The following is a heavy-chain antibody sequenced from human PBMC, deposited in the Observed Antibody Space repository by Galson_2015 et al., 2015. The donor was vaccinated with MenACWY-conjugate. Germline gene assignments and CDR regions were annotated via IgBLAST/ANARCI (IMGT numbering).Heavy chain of an antibody. V-gene: IGHV3-53*01. D-gene: IGHD3-10*01. CDR1: GFIASSSY. J-gene: IGHJ6*02. CDR3: ARDQMVRGVLGGMDV. Sequence: SLRLSCAASGFIASSSYMNWVRQAPGKGLEGVSVIYIGDSTYYADSVKGRFTISRDNSKNTLYLHMNSLRAEDTAVYYCARDQMVRGVLGGMDVWGQGTTVTVSS. CDR2: IYIGDST.